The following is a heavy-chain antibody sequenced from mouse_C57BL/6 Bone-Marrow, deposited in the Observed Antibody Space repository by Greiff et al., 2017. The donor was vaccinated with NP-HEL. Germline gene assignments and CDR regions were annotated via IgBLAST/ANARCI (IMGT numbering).Heavy chain of an antibody. CDR2: IDPSDSYT. CDR3: ARRGWLLPWYFDF. V-gene: IGHV1-69*01. Sequence: QVHVKQPGAELVMPGASVKLSCKASGYTFTSYWMHWVKQRPGQGLEWIGEIDPSDSYTNYNQKFKGKSTLTVDKSSSTAYMQLSSLTSEDSAVYYCARRGWLLPWYFDFWGTGTTVTVSS. CDR1: GYTFTSYW. D-gene: IGHD2-3*01. J-gene: IGHJ1*03.